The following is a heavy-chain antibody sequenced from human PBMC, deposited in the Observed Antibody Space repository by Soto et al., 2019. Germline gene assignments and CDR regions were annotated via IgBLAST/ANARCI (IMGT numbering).Heavy chain of an antibody. J-gene: IGHJ3*02. CDR2: IYYSGST. CDR3: ARPTNPGEAAFDI. CDR1: GGSISSYY. V-gene: IGHV4-59*01. D-gene: IGHD4-17*01. Sequence: PSETLSLTCTVSGGSISSYYWSWIRQPPGKGLEWIGYIYYSGSTNYNPSLKSRVTISVDTSKNQFSLKLSSVTAADTAVYYFARPTNPGEAAFDIWGQGTMVTVSS.